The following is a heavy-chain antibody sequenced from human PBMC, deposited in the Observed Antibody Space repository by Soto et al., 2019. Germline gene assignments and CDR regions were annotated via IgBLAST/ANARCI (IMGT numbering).Heavy chain of an antibody. CDR3: ARDDGSGNSGMDV. CDR1: GGSICSGDYY. Sequence: PSETLSLTCTVSGGSICSGDYYWSWIRQPPGKGLEWIGYIYYSGSTYYNPSLKSRVNISVDTSKNQFSLKLSSVTAADTAVYYCARDDGSGNSGMDVWGQGTTVTVSS. D-gene: IGHD3-10*01. J-gene: IGHJ6*02. CDR2: IYYSGST. V-gene: IGHV4-30-4*01.